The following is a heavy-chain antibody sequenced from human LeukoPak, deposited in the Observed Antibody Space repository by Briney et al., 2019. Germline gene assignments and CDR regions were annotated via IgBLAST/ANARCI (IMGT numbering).Heavy chain of an antibody. CDR3: ARGIAVAGTGLTHFDY. D-gene: IGHD6-19*01. V-gene: IGHV4-4*02. J-gene: IGHJ4*02. Sequence: PSGTLSPTCAVSGGSISSSNWWSWVRQPPGKGLEWIGEIYHSGSTNYNPSLKSRVTISVDKSKNQFSLKLSSVTAADTAVYYCARGIAVAGTGLTHFDYWGQGTLVTVSS. CDR1: GGSISSSNW. CDR2: IYHSGST.